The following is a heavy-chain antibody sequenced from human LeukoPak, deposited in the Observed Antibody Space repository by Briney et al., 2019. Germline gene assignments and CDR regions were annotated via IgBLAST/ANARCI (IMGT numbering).Heavy chain of an antibody. D-gene: IGHD6-6*01. Sequence: SETLSLTCTVSGGSISSYCWSWIRQPPGKGLEWIGYIYYSGSTNYNPTLKSRVTISVDTSKNQFSLKLSSVTAADTAVYYCARDNRAGPYSSSSEGIDYWGQGTLVTVSS. V-gene: IGHV4-59*01. CDR1: GGSISSYC. J-gene: IGHJ4*02. CDR2: IYYSGST. CDR3: ARDNRAGPYSSSSEGIDY.